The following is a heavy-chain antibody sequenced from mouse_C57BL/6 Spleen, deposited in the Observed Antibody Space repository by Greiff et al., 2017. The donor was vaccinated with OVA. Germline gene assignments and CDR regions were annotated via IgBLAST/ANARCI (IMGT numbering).Heavy chain of an antibody. V-gene: IGHV6-6*01. CDR2: IRNKANNHAT. CDR1: GFTFSDAW. D-gene: IGHD2-4*01. Sequence: EVQLVESGGGLVQPGGSMKLSCAASGFTFSDAWMDWVRQSPEKGLEWVAEIRNKANNHATYYAESVKGRFTISRDDSKSSVYLQMNSLRAEDTGIYYCTRRYYDYVYYFDYWGQGTTLTVSS. J-gene: IGHJ2*01. CDR3: TRRYYDYVYYFDY.